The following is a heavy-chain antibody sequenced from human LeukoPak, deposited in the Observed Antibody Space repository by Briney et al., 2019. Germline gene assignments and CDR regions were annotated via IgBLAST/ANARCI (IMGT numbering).Heavy chain of an antibody. D-gene: IGHD3-3*01. Sequence: SETLSLTCTVSGGSISSYYWSWIRQPPGKGLEWIGYIYYSGSTNYNPSLKSRVTISVDTSKNQFSLKLSSVTAADTAAYYCARHGVVTIFGVVIPDDYWGQGTLVTVSS. CDR1: GGSISSYY. J-gene: IGHJ4*02. CDR3: ARHGVVTIFGVVIPDDY. CDR2: IYYSGST. V-gene: IGHV4-59*08.